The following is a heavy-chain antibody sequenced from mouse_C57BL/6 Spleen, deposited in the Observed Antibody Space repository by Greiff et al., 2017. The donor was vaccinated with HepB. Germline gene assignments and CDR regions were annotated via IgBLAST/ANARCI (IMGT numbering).Heavy chain of an antibody. Sequence: VHVKQSGPELVKPGASVKISCKASGYSFTDYNMNWVKQSNGKSLEWIGVINPNYGTTSYNQKFKGKATLTVDQSSSTAYMQLNSLTSEDSAVYYCARSGYGSSYGAMDYWGQGTSVTVSS. D-gene: IGHD1-1*01. CDR1: GYSFTDYN. V-gene: IGHV1-39*01. J-gene: IGHJ4*01. CDR3: ARSGYGSSYGAMDY. CDR2: INPNYGTT.